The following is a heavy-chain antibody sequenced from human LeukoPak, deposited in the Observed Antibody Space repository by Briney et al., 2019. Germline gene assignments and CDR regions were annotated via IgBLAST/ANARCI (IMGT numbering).Heavy chain of an antibody. CDR3: AKDAWGSSPTTVIIDY. Sequence: PWGVLRLSCAASGFTFSSDAMNWVRQAPGKGLEWVSAISGSGGSTYYADSVKGRFTISRDNSKNTLYLQMNSLRAEDTAVYYCAKDAWGSSPTTVIIDYWGQGTLVTVSS. CDR2: ISGSGGST. V-gene: IGHV3-23*01. D-gene: IGHD4-17*01. CDR1: GFTFSSDA. J-gene: IGHJ4*02.